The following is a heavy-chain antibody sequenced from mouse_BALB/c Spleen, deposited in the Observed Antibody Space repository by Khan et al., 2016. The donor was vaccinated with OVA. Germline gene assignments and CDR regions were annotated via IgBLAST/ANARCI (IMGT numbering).Heavy chain of an antibody. V-gene: IGHV6-3*01. CDR3: TARAYAMDY. Sequence: EVKLEVSGGGLVQPGGSMKLSCVASGCTFSNFWMSWVRQSPEKGLEWVAEIRLKSDNYATHYAESVKGKFTISRDDSKSRLYLQMNSLRAEDTGIYYCTARAYAMDYWGQGTSVTVSS. CDR2: IRLKSDNYAT. CDR1: GCTFSNFW. D-gene: IGHD3-3*01. J-gene: IGHJ4*01.